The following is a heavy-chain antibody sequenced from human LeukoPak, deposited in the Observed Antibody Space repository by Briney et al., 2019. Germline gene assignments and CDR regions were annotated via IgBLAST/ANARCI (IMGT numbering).Heavy chain of an antibody. CDR1: GFTFSSYA. V-gene: IGHV3-23*01. D-gene: IGHD6-13*01. CDR3: EKNGGSSSWYVVGY. J-gene: IGHJ4*02. CDR2: ISGSGGST. Sequence: GGSLRLSCAASGFTFSSYAMSWVRQAPAKGLEWVSAISGSGGSTYYSDSVKGRFTISRYNSKNTLYLQMNSLRAEDTAVYYCEKNGGSSSWYVVGYWGQGTLVTVSS.